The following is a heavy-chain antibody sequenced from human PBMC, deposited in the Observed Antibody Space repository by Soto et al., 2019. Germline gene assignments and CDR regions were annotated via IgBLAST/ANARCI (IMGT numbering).Heavy chain of an antibody. CDR3: ARQALRFYGMDV. J-gene: IGHJ6*02. CDR2: IYYSGST. CDR1: CGSISSSSYY. D-gene: IGHD3-16*01. V-gene: IGHV4-39*01. Sequence: NPSETLSLTCTVSCGSISSSSYYWGWIRQPPGKGLEWIGSIYYSGSTYYNPSLKSRVTISVDTSKNQFSLKLSSVTAADTAVYYCARQALRFYGMDVWGQGTTVTVSS.